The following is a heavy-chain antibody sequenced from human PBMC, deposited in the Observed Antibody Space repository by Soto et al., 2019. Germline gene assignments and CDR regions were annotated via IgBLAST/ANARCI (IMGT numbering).Heavy chain of an antibody. Sequence: PSETLSLTCTVSGGSISSYYWSWLRQPPGKGLEWIGYIYYSGSTNYNPSLKSRVTISVDTSKDQFSLKLSSVTAADTAVYYCARQRAKGSRAIKSYYYYGMDVWGQGTTVTVS. CDR2: IYYSGST. D-gene: IGHD2-15*01. V-gene: IGHV4-59*08. CDR1: GGSISSYY. CDR3: ARQRAKGSRAIKSYYYYGMDV. J-gene: IGHJ6*02.